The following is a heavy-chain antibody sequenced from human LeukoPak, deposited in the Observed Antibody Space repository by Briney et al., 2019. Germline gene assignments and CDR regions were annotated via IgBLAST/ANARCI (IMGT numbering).Heavy chain of an antibody. D-gene: IGHD6-6*01. CDR3: ARTPSTSGRFDY. CDR2: IYPGDSDT. CDR1: GYSFTSYW. J-gene: IGHJ4*02. V-gene: IGHV5-51*01. Sequence: GESLNISCKGSGYSFTSYWIGWVRQTPGKGLGWMGIIYPGDSDTRYSPSFQGQVTISADKSISTAYLQWSSLKASDTAMYYCARTPSTSGRFDYWGQGTLVTVSS.